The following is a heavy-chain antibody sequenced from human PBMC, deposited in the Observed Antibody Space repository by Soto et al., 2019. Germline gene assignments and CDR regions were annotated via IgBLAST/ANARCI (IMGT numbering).Heavy chain of an antibody. CDR3: GRLQFTDWFDP. V-gene: IGHV4-39*01. CDR1: GGSISSSSYY. CDR2: IYYSGST. J-gene: IGHJ5*02. D-gene: IGHD1-1*01. Sequence: QLQLQESGPGLVKPSETLSLTCTVSGGSISSSSYYWGWIRQPPGKGLEWMGSIYYSGSTYYNPSLKSRVTISVDTSKNQFSLKLSSVTAADTAVYYCGRLQFTDWFDPWGQGTLVTVSS.